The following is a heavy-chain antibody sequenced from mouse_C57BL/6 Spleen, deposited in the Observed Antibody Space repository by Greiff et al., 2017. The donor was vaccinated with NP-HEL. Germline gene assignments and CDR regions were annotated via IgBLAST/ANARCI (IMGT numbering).Heavy chain of an antibody. CDR2: IYPSDSET. J-gene: IGHJ2*01. CDR3: ARGVLTTVVADY. CDR1: GYTFTSYW. Sequence: QVQLQQPGAELVRPGSSVKLSCKASGYTFTSYWMDWVKQRPGQGLEWIGNIYPSDSETHYNQKFEDKATLTVDKSSSTAYMQLSSLTSEDSAVYYCARGVLTTVVADYWGQGTTLTVSS. D-gene: IGHD1-1*01. V-gene: IGHV1-61*01.